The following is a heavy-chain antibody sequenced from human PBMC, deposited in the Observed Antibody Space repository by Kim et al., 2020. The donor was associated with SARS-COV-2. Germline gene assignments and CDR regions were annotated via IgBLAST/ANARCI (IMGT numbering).Heavy chain of an antibody. J-gene: IGHJ6*02. D-gene: IGHD4-17*01. CDR2: ISAYNGNT. Sequence: ASVKVSCKASGYTFTSYGISWVRQAPGQGLEWMGWISAYNGNTNYAQKLQGRVTMTTDTSTSTAYMELRSLRSDDTAVYYCARVSYDYGDYGSHTSYYYYGMDVWGQGTTVTVSS. V-gene: IGHV1-18*01. CDR3: ARVSYDYGDYGSHTSYYYYGMDV. CDR1: GYTFTSYG.